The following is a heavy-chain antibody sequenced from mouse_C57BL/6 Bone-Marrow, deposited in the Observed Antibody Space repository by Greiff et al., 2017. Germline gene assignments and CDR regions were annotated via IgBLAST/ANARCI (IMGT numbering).Heavy chain of an antibody. J-gene: IGHJ4*01. D-gene: IGHD2-3*01. CDR2: INPSSGYT. V-gene: IGHV1-7*01. CDR1: GYTFTSYW. CDR3: ARWDGYYDAMDY. Sequence: QVQLQQSGAELAKPGASVKLSCKASGYTFTSYWMHWVKQRPGQGLEWLGYINPSSGYTKYNQKFKDEATLTADKSSSTAYMQLSSLTYEDSAVYYCARWDGYYDAMDYWGQGTSVTVSS.